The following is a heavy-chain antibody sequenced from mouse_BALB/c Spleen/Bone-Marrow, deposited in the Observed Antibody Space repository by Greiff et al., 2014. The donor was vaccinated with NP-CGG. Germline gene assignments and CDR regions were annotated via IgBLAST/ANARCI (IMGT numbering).Heavy chain of an antibody. D-gene: IGHD1-1*02. CDR1: GYTFTSFW. Sequence: QVQLQQSGAELAEPGASVKMSCKASGYTFTSFWLHWVKQRPGQGLEWIGYINPPTDYTEYNQKFRDKATLTADKSSSTAYMQLSSLTSEDSAVYYCTIWPYYVMNDWGQGTSVTVSS. CDR2: INPPTDYT. V-gene: IGHV1-7*01. J-gene: IGHJ4*01. CDR3: TIWPYYVMND.